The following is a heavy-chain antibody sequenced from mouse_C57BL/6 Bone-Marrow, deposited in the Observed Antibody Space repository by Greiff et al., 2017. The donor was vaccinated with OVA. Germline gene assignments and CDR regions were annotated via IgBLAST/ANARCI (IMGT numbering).Heavy chain of an antibody. CDR3: TRFGYYGSSYRSWYFDV. V-gene: IGHV1-15*01. J-gene: IGHJ1*03. D-gene: IGHD1-1*01. CDR1: GYTFTDYE. CDR2: IDPETGGT. Sequence: QVHVKQSGAELVRPGASVTLSCKASGYTFTDYEMHWVKQTPVHGLEWIGAIDPETGGTAYNQKFKGKAILTADKSSSTAYMELRSLTSEDSAVYYCTRFGYYGSSYRSWYFDVWGTGTTVTVSS.